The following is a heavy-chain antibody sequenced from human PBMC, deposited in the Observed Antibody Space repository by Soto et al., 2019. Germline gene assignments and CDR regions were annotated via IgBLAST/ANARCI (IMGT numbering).Heavy chain of an antibody. CDR1: GFSFDEYA. CDR3: AKGTKYCSSGVCSVFDY. Sequence: EVQVAESGGGSVQPGRSLRLSCEASGFSFDEYAMHWVRQVPGKGLEWVSSINWNSGNIGYADSVRGQFTISRDNAKNSLYLQMNSLRPEDTAFYYCAKGTKYCSSGVCSVFDYWGQGTLVTVSS. J-gene: IGHJ4*02. V-gene: IGHV3-9*01. D-gene: IGHD2-8*01. CDR2: INWNSGNI.